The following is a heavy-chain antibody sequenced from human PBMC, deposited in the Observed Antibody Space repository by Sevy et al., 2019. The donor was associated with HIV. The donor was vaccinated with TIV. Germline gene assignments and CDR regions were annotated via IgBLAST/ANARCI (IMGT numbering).Heavy chain of an antibody. CDR1: GFTFSSYG. CDR3: ASDILTGSDF. Sequence: GGSLRLSCAASGFTFSSYGMRWVRQAPGKGLEWVAFIWYDGSDTYYADSVKGRFNISRDNSKNTLYLQMNSLRTEDTAIYYCASDILTGSDFWGQGTLVTVSS. J-gene: IGHJ4*02. V-gene: IGHV3-30*02. D-gene: IGHD3-9*01. CDR2: IWYDGSDT.